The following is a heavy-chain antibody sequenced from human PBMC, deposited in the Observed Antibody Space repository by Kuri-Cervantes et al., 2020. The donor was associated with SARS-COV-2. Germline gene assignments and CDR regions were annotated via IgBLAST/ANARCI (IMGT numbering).Heavy chain of an antibody. Sequence: SETLSLTCTVSGDSISSSSYYWGWIRQPPGKGLEWIGTIYDSGSTDYNPSLKSRVTISVDTSKNQFSLKLRSVTATETAVYYCARLFSPWSVVGDYWGQGTLVTVSS. V-gene: IGHV4-39*01. D-gene: IGHD1-1*01. CDR2: IYDSGST. CDR1: GDSISSSSYY. CDR3: ARLFSPWSVVGDY. J-gene: IGHJ4*02.